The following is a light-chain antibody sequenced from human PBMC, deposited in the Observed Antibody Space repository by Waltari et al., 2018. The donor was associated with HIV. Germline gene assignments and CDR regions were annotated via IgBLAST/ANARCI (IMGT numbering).Light chain of an antibody. V-gene: IGLV1-40*01. CDR2: ANS. Sequence: QSVLTQAPSVSGAPGQRVTISCTGSNSNIGADHFVHCYQQLPGSGPTLLTYANSSRPSAGPDRFSGSKSGTSASLAITGRQADDEADYYCQSYDTSLDSYIFGTGTKVTVL. CDR3: QSYDTSLDSYI. J-gene: IGLJ1*01. CDR1: NSNIGADHF.